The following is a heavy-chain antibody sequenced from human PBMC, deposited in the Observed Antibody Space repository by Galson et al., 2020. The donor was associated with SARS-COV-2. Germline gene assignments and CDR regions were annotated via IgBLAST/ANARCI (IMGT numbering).Heavy chain of an antibody. D-gene: IGHD4-17*01. CDR2: IKQDGSEK. J-gene: IGHJ3*02. CDR3: ARASGPPSTVDDAFDI. Sequence: GESLKISCAASGFTFSSYWMSWVRQAPGKGLEWVANIKQDGSEKYYVDSVKGRFTISRDNAKNSLYLQMNSPRAEDTAVYYCARASGPPSTVDDAFDIWGQGTMVTVSS. V-gene: IGHV3-7*04. CDR1: GFTFSSYW.